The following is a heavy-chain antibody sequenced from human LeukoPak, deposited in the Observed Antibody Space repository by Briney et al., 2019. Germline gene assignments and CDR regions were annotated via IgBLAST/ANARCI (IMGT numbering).Heavy chain of an antibody. J-gene: IGHJ4*02. CDR1: GFTFTSYA. CDR2: ISGSSGTT. D-gene: IGHD3-22*01. CDR3: AKGRGGSGYWASDY. V-gene: IGHV3-23*01. Sequence: PGGSLRLSCAASGFTFTSYAMNWVRQTPGKGLKWVSGISGSSGTTYYADSVKGRFTISRDNSKNTLYLQMNSLRAEDTAVYHCAKGRGGSGYWASDYWGRGTLVTVSS.